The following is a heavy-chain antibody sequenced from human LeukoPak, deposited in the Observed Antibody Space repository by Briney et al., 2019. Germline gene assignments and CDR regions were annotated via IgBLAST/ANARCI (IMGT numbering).Heavy chain of an antibody. Sequence: SETLSLTCAVYGGSFSGYYWSWIRQPPGKGLEWIGEINHSGSTNYNPSLKSRVTISVDTSKNQFSLRLSSVTAADTAVYYCARRVGRWFGERAYYYNYMDVWGKGTTVTISS. V-gene: IGHV4-34*01. CDR3: ARRVGRWFGERAYYYNYMDV. J-gene: IGHJ6*03. CDR1: GGSFSGYY. CDR2: INHSGST. D-gene: IGHD3-10*01.